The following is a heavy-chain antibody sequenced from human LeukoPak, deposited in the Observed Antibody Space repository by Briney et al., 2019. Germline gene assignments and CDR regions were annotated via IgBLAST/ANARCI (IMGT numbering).Heavy chain of an antibody. D-gene: IGHD2-2*01. CDR1: GFTVSSNY. CDR2: IKSKTDGGTT. J-gene: IGHJ4*02. CDR3: TTDVVVPAAGPLFRY. V-gene: IGHV3-15*01. Sequence: GGSLRLSCAASGFTVSSNYMSWVRQAPGKGLEWVGRIKSKTDGGTTDYAAPVKGRFTISRDDSKNTLYLQMNSLKTEDTAVYYCTTDVVVPAAGPLFRYWGQGTLVTVSS.